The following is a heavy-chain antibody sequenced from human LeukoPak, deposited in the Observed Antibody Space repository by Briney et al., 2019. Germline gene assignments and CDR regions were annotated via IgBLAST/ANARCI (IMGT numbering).Heavy chain of an antibody. CDR3: GKEVERHFDLKY. CDR1: GFAFSSYA. J-gene: IGHJ4*02. CDR2: ISGSGGST. V-gene: IGHV3-23*01. Sequence: PGGSLRLSCAASGFAFSSYAMSWVRQAPGKGLEWVSAISGSGGSTYYADSVKGRFTISRDNSKNTLYLQMNSLRAEDTAVYYCGKEVERHFDLKYWGQGTLVTVSS.